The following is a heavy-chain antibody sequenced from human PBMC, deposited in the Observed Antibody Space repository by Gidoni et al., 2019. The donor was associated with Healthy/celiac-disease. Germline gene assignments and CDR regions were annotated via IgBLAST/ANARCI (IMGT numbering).Heavy chain of an antibody. V-gene: IGHV3-13*01. J-gene: IGHJ4*02. Sequence: EVQLVESGGGSVQPGGSLRLSCAASGFTFRSYDMHWVRQATGKALEWVSAIGTAGDTYYPGSVKGRFTISRENAKNSLYLQMNSLRAEDTAVYYCARGAAGHCSGGSCSPVDYWGQGTLVTVSS. CDR1: GFTFRSYD. CDR3: ARGAAGHCSGGSCSPVDY. D-gene: IGHD2-15*01. CDR2: IGTAGDT.